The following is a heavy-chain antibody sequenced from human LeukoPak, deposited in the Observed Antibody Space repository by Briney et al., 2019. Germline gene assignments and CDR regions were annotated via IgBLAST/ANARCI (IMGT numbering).Heavy chain of an antibody. CDR1: GFNFSSYW. V-gene: IGHV3-7*01. CDR2: IKQDASER. Sequence: GGSLRLSCAASGFNFSSYWMTWVRQAPGKGLEWVANIKQDASERYYVDSVKGRFTISRDNAKNSLYLQMNSLRAEDTAVYYCATPTAGTWHFDYWGQGTLVTVSS. D-gene: IGHD1-1*01. J-gene: IGHJ4*02. CDR3: ATPTAGTWHFDY.